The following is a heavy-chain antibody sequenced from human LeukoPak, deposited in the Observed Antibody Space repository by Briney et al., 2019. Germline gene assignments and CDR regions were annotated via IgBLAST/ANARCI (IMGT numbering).Heavy chain of an antibody. Sequence: SVKVSCKASGGTFSSYAISWVRQAPGQGLEWMGRIIPIFGIANCAQKFQGRVTITADKSTSTAYMELSSLRSEDTAVYYCARDDCSSTSCMFDPWGQGTLVTVSS. CDR3: ARDDCSSTSCMFDP. CDR2: IIPIFGIA. CDR1: GGTFSSYA. J-gene: IGHJ5*02. V-gene: IGHV1-69*04. D-gene: IGHD2-2*01.